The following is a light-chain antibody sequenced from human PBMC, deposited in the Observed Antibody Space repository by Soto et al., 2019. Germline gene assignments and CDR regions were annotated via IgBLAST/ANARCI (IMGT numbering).Light chain of an antibody. CDR1: QSVSSTY. CDR2: AAS. V-gene: IGKV3-20*01. Sequence: EIVLTQSPATLSLFPGERATLSCRASQSVSSTYLAWHQQTPGQAPRPLLSAASSRATGTPDRFSGSGSATDFTLTISRLEPEDFAVDYCQQYGSSRWTVGQGTKVEIK. CDR3: QQYGSSRWT. J-gene: IGKJ1*01.